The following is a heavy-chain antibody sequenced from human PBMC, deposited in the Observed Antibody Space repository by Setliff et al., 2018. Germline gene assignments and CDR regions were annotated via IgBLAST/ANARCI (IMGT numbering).Heavy chain of an antibody. J-gene: IGHJ4*02. V-gene: IGHV3-30*02. Sequence: TGGSLRLSCAASGFTSSMYGVHWVRQAPGKGLEWVAYIRHDGSNENYADSVKGRFTISRDNSRNTLFLQMNSLRAEDTGVYYCAKDTHYYASSGYYCFDCWGQGTLVTVSS. CDR1: GFTSSMYG. D-gene: IGHD3-22*01. CDR2: IRHDGSNE. CDR3: AKDTHYYASSGYYCFDC.